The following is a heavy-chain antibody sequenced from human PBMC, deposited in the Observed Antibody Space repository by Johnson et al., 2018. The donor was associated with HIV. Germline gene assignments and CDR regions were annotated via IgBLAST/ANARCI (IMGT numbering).Heavy chain of an antibody. Sequence: VQLLESGGGLVQPGGSLRLSCAASGFTFSSYDMHWVRQATGKGLEWVSAIGTAGDTYYPGSVEGRFTISRENAKNSLYLQMNSLTAEDTAMYFCARDPFPRFYAFDIWGQGTIVTVSS. CDR1: GFTFSSYD. J-gene: IGHJ3*02. CDR3: ARDPFPRFYAFDI. CDR2: IGTAGDT. V-gene: IGHV3-13*01.